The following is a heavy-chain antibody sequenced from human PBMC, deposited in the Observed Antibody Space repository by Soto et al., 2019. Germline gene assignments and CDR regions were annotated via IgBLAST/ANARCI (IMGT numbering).Heavy chain of an antibody. D-gene: IGHD6-19*01. J-gene: IGHJ4*02. CDR3: TYGDSSGWYLYYFAY. Sequence: GGSLRLSCAASGFTFSNAWMNWVRQAPGKGLEWVGRIKSKTDGGTTDYAAPVKGRFTISRDDSKNTLYLQMNSLKTEDTAVYYCTYGDSSGWYLYYFAYWGQGTLVIVSS. CDR2: IKSKTDGGTT. CDR1: GFTFSNAW. V-gene: IGHV3-15*07.